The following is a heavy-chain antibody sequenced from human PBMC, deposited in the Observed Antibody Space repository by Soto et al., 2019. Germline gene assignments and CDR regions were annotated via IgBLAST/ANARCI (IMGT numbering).Heavy chain of an antibody. V-gene: IGHV1-46*01. D-gene: IGHD5-12*01. Sequence: QVQLVQSGAEVKKPGASVKVSCKASGYTFTSYYMHWVRQAPGQGLEWMGIINPSGGSTSYAQKFQSRVKMTRDTFSSTVYMELSGLRSEETAVYYCARAYSGYDMGDNWFDPWGQGTLVTVSS. CDR3: ARAYSGYDMGDNWFDP. CDR2: INPSGGST. J-gene: IGHJ5*02. CDR1: GYTFTSYY.